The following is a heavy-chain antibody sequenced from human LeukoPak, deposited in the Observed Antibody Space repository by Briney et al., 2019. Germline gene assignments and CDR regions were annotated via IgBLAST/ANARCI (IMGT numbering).Heavy chain of an antibody. Sequence: PGGSLRLSCAASGFTFSSYEMNWVRQAPGKGLEWVSYISSTSSIISYADSVKGRFTISRDNAKNSLYLQMNSLRDEDTAVYYCVRESSYAFNIWGQGTMVTVSS. V-gene: IGHV3-48*02. CDR2: ISSTSSII. CDR3: VRESSYAFNI. CDR1: GFTFSSYE. J-gene: IGHJ3*02.